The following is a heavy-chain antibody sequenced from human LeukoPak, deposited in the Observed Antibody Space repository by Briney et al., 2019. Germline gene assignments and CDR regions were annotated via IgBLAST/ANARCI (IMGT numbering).Heavy chain of an antibody. J-gene: IGHJ6*02. V-gene: IGHV4-39*01. Sequence: SETLRLTCTVSGGSISSSSYYWGWIRQPPGKGLEWIGSIYYSGSTYYNPSLKSRVTISVDTSKNQFSLKLSSVTAADTAVYYCAGPLNGMDVWGQGTTFTVSS. CDR3: AGPLNGMDV. D-gene: IGHD3-9*01. CDR1: GGSISSSSYY. CDR2: IYYSGST.